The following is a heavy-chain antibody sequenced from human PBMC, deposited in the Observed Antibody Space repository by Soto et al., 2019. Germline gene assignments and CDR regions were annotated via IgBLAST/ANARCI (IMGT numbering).Heavy chain of an antibody. Sequence: SETLSLTCTVSGGSISSYYWSWIRQPPGKGLEWIGYIYYSGSTNYNPSLKSRVTISVDTSKNQFSLKLSSVTAADTAVYYCARVRFLEWQNWFDPWGQGTLVTVSS. V-gene: IGHV4-59*08. D-gene: IGHD3-3*01. J-gene: IGHJ5*02. CDR1: GGSISSYY. CDR2: IYYSGST. CDR3: ARVRFLEWQNWFDP.